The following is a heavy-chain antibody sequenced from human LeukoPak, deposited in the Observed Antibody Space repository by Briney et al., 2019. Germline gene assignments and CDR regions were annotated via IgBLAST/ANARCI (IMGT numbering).Heavy chain of an antibody. CDR1: GYTLTGLS. CDR2: FDPEDGET. Sequence: ASVKVSCKVSGYTLTGLSMNWVRQAPGKGLEWMGGFDPEDGETIYAQKFQGRVTMTEDTSTDTAYIELSSLRSEDTAVYYCATSYYYDSSDYYRIDYWGQGTLVTVSS. V-gene: IGHV1-24*01. D-gene: IGHD3-22*01. CDR3: ATSYYYDSSDYYRIDY. J-gene: IGHJ4*02.